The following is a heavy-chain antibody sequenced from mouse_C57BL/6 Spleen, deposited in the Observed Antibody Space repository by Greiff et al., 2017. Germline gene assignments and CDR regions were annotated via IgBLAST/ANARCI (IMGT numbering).Heavy chain of an antibody. V-gene: IGHV1-76*01. CDR3: ARSRDWYYFDY. Sequence: VQLVESGAELVRPGASVKLSCKASGYTFTDYYINWVKQRPGQGLEWIARIYPGSGNTYYNEKFKGKATLTAEKSSSTAYMQLSSLTSEDSAVYFCARSRDWYYFDYWGQGTTLTVSS. CDR2: IYPGSGNT. J-gene: IGHJ2*01. CDR1: GYTFTDYY.